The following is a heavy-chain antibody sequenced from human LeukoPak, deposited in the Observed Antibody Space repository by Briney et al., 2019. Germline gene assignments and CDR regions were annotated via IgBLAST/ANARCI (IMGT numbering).Heavy chain of an antibody. CDR2: INKHGSDK. D-gene: IGHD4-23*01. CDR3: ATDAGYGGNSDY. V-gene: IGHV3-7*01. Sequence: GGSLRLSCAASGITLNMSWMTWVRPDPGKRLEPAPYINKHGSDKNNVHTLKGPFTVSTDNAKNQLYLQMNSPRAEDTPVYYSATDAGYGGNSDYWGQGTLVTVSS. J-gene: IGHJ4*02. CDR1: GITLNMSW.